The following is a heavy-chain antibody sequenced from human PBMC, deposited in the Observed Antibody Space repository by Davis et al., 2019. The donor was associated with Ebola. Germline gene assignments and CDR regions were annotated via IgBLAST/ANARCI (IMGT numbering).Heavy chain of an antibody. CDR1: GGSISSYY. D-gene: IGHD2-2*01. CDR2: IYYSGST. V-gene: IGHV4-59*12. CDR3: ARGSCSSTSCYGVLFDY. J-gene: IGHJ4*02. Sequence: SETLSLTCTVSGGSISSYYWSWIRQPPGKGLEWIGYIYYSGSTYYNPSLKSRVTISVDTSKNQFSLKLSSVTAADTAVYYCARGSCSSTSCYGVLFDYWGQGTRVTVSS.